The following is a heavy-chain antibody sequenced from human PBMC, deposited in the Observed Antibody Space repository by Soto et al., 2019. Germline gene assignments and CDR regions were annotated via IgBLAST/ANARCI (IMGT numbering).Heavy chain of an antibody. CDR1: GFTFSGSS. D-gene: IGHD2-2*01. V-gene: IGHV3-73*01. CDR3: TRHPDIVVVPAALGFDP. CDR2: IRSKANSYAT. Sequence: GGSLSLSCAAAGFTFSGSSMHWVRQAYGKGLEWVGRIRSKANSYATAYAASVKGRFTISRDDSKNTAYLQMNSLKTEDTAVYYCTRHPDIVVVPAALGFDPWGQGTLVTVSS. J-gene: IGHJ5*02.